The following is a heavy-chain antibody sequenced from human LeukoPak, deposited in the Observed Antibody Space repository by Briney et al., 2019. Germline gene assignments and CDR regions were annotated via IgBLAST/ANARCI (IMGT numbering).Heavy chain of an antibody. D-gene: IGHD2-15*01. CDR2: IHYSGST. Sequence: SETLSLTCTVSGGSISSRTYYWGWIRQPPGKGLEWIVSIHYSGSTYYSPSLKSRITISVDTSKNQFSLMLRSVTAADTAVYYCTRVECTDGSCYTFDYWGPGTLVIVSS. CDR3: TRVECTDGSCYTFDY. CDR1: GGSISSRTYY. V-gene: IGHV4-39*07. J-gene: IGHJ4*02.